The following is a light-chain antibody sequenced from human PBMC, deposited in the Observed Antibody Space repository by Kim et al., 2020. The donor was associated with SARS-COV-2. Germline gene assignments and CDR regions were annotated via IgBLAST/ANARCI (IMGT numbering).Light chain of an antibody. Sequence: LSPGERATLSCRASQSVSSSYLAWYQQKPGQAPRLLIDGASSRATGIPDRFSGSGSGTDFTLTISRLEPEDFAVYYCQQYGSTGAFGGGTKVDIK. CDR2: GAS. J-gene: IGKJ4*01. CDR1: QSVSSSY. CDR3: QQYGSTGA. V-gene: IGKV3-20*01.